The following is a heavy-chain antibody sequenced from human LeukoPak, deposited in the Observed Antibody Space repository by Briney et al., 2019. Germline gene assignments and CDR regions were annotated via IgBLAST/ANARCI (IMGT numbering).Heavy chain of an antibody. Sequence: SETLSLTFTCCGGFISSYYWSWIGQPGGRGLEWVGDIYYSGSTNYNPYLKSRVTISVDTSKNQFSLKLSSVTAADTAVYYCARGRLNVATTYCYYYGMDVWGQGTTVTVSS. CDR1: GGFISSYY. CDR2: IYYSGST. D-gene: IGHD5-12*01. J-gene: IGHJ6*02. CDR3: ARGRLNVATTYCYYYGMDV. V-gene: IGHV4-59*01.